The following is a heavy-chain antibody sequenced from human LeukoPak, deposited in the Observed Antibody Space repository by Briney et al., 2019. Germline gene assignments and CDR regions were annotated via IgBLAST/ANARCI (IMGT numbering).Heavy chain of an antibody. D-gene: IGHD3-10*01. J-gene: IGHJ4*02. CDR3: ASTYYGSGSYWGRLDY. CDR2: ISYDGSNK. V-gene: IGHV3-30*14. Sequence: TGGSLRLSCAASGFTFSSYAMHWVRQAPGKGREWGAVISYDGSNKYYADSVKGRFTISRDNSKNTLYLQMNSLRAEDTAVYYCASTYYGSGSYWGRLDYWGQGTLVTVSS. CDR1: GFTFSSYA.